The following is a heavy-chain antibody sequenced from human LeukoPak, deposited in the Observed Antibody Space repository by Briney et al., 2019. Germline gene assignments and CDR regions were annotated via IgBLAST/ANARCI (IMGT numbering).Heavy chain of an antibody. CDR2: IYYTGSS. Sequence: SETLSLTCTVSGASISNSNYYWGWIRQPPGKGLEWLGSIYYTGSSSSSPSLKRRVPLSVATSNNQFSLSLTSVTAADTAMYYCAKRGYTYSAYYFDDWGQGTLVTVSS. CDR1: GASISNSNYY. V-gene: IGHV4-39*01. J-gene: IGHJ4*02. D-gene: IGHD5-18*01. CDR3: AKRGYTYSAYYFDD.